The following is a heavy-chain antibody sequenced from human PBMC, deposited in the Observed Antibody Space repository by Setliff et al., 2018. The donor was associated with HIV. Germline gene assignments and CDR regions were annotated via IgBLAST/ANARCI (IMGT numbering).Heavy chain of an antibody. J-gene: IGHJ3*02. Sequence: PSETLSLTCTVSGGSTTSSTYYWGWIRQPPGRGLEWIGSVSYSGRTYYNPSLKSRVTISIDTSKNQFSLNPSSVTAADTAVYYCVRHNPTVVTDGYDIWGQGTKVTVS. CDR1: GGSTTSSTYY. V-gene: IGHV4-39*01. CDR3: VRHNPTVVTDGYDI. CDR2: VSYSGRT. D-gene: IGHD2-21*02.